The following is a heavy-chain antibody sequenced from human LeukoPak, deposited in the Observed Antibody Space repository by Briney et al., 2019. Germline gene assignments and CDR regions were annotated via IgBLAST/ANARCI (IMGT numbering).Heavy chain of an antibody. CDR2: IKHNGDEL. CDR3: ARDTDGSSWHDY. Sequence: GGPLRLSCAASGFTFNSYWMPWVRQAPGKGLEGVANIKHNGDELNYVDSVKGQFTISRDNAKNSLYLQMNSLRAEDTAVYYCARDTDGSSWHDYWGQGTLVTVSS. D-gene: IGHD6-13*01. CDR1: GFTFNSYW. V-gene: IGHV3-7*01. J-gene: IGHJ4*02.